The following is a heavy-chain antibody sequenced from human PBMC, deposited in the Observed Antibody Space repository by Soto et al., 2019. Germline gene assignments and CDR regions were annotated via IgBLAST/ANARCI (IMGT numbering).Heavy chain of an antibody. CDR3: TSHSPEDMRRT. D-gene: IGHD2-15*01. J-gene: IGHJ5*02. CDR1: GFTFSDSP. CDR2: IRSKANNYAT. V-gene: IGHV3-73*02. Sequence: EVQLVESGGGLVQPGGSLKLSCTASGFTFSDSPMHWVRQASGKGLEWVGRIRSKANNYATAYGASVKGRFTISRDDSKNTACLQMNSLKTEDAAVYYCTSHSPEDMRRTWGQGTLVTVSS.